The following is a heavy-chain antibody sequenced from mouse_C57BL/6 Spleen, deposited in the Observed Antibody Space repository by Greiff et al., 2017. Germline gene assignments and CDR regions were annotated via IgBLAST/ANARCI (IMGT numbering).Heavy chain of an antibody. D-gene: IGHD1-1*01. CDR1: GYTFTSYW. CDR3: STSSYDFGSHHAMDY. J-gene: IGHJ4*01. Sequence: QVQLQQPGAELVKPGASVKMSCKASGYTFTSYWITWVKQRPGQGLEWIGDIYPGSGSTNYNEKFKSKATLTVDTSSSTAYMQLSSLTPEDSAVYYCSTSSYDFGSHHAMDYWGQGTSVTVSS. V-gene: IGHV1-55*01. CDR2: IYPGSGST.